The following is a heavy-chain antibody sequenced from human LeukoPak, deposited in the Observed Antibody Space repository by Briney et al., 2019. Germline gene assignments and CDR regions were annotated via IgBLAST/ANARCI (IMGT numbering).Heavy chain of an antibody. V-gene: IGHV3-72*01. D-gene: IGHD3-3*01. CDR2: TRNKANSYTT. CDR3: ARGKSGYPYYYYYCMDV. Sequence: GGSLRLSCAASGFTFSDHYMDWVRQAPGKGLEWVGRTRNKANSYTTEYAASVKGRFTISRDDSKNSLYLQMNSLKTEDPAVYYCARGKSGYPYYYYYCMDVWGKGTTVTVSS. CDR1: GFTFSDHY. J-gene: IGHJ6*03.